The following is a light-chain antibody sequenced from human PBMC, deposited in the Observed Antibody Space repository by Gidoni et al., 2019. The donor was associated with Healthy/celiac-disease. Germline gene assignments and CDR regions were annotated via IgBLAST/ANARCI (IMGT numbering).Light chain of an antibody. CDR1: QRVSSY. V-gene: IGKV3-11*01. J-gene: IGKJ4*01. CDR3: QQRSNWL. CDR2: DAS. Sequence: EIVLTQSPATLSLSPGERATLSCRASQRVSSYLAWYQQKPGQAPRLLIYDASNRATGIPARFSGGGSGTDFTLTISSLEPEDFAVYYCQQRSNWLFGGGTKVEIK.